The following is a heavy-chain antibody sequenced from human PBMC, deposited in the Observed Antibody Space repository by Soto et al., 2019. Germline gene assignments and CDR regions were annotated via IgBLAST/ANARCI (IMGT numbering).Heavy chain of an antibody. D-gene: IGHD3-10*01. V-gene: IGHV1-46*03. CDR1: GYTFTSYY. CDR3: ARDRWRITVVRGVNSYFDY. J-gene: IGHJ4*02. Sequence: GASVKVSCKASGYTFTSYYMHWVRQAPGQGLEWMGIINPSGGSTSYAQKFQGRVTMTRDTSTSTVYMELSSLRSEDTAVYYCARDRWRITVVRGVNSYFDYWGQGTLVTV. CDR2: INPSGGST.